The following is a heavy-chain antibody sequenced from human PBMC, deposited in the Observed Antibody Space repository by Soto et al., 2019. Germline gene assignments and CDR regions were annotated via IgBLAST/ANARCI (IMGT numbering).Heavy chain of an antibody. CDR1: GYTFTSYA. V-gene: IGHV1-3*01. J-gene: IGHJ3*01. CDR3: ARAYRADSGYDPDAFDF. CDR2: INAGNGNT. D-gene: IGHD5-12*01. Sequence: ASVKVSCKASGYTFTSYAMHWVRQAPGQRLEWMGWINAGNGNTKYSQKFQGRVTIIRDTSASTAYMELSSLRSEDTAVYYCARAYRADSGYDPDAFDFWGQGTMVTGSS.